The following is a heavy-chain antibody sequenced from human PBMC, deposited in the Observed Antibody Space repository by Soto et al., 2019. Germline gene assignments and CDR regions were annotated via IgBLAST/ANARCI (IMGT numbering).Heavy chain of an antibody. Sequence: VASVKVSCKASGYTFTSYGISWVRQAPGQGLEWMGWISAYNGNTNYAQKLQGRVTTTTDTSTSTAYMELRSLRSDDTAVYYCASFMVATLYYFDYWGQGTLVTVSS. D-gene: IGHD5-12*01. J-gene: IGHJ4*02. CDR3: ASFMVATLYYFDY. CDR2: ISAYNGNT. V-gene: IGHV1-18*04. CDR1: GYTFTSYG.